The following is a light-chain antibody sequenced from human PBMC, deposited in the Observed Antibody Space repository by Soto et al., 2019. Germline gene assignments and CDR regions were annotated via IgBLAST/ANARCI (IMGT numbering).Light chain of an antibody. CDR3: QHTLKWPPT. J-gene: IGKJ1*01. Sequence: IVLPQTTDTLSLSPGERATLSCRASQTVSSSLAWYQQKPGQAPRLLIYEASNRATGIPARFSGSGSGADFTLTISSLQSEDFALYYCQHTLKWPPTFGQGTKVDI. CDR1: QTVSSS. CDR2: EAS. V-gene: IGKV3-11*01.